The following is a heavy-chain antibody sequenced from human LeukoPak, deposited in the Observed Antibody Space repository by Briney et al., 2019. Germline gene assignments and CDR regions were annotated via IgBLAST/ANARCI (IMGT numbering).Heavy chain of an antibody. CDR3: TTDPLFRYSRPFDY. Sequence: PGGSLRLSCAASGFTFSNAWMSWVRQAPGKGLEWVGRIKSKTDGGTTDYAAPVKGRFTISRDDSKNTLYLQMNSLKTEDTAVYYCTTDPLFRYSRPFDYWGQGTLVTVSS. CDR2: IKSKTDGGTT. CDR1: GFTFSNAW. J-gene: IGHJ4*02. V-gene: IGHV3-15*01. D-gene: IGHD6-13*01.